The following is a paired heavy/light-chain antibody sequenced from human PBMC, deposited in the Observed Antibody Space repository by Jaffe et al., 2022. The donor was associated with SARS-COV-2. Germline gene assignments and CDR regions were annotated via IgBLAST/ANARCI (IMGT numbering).Light chain of an antibody. Sequence: DIVMTQSPLSLPVTPGEPASISCRSSQSLLHSNGYNYLDWYLQKPGQSPQLLIYLGSNRASGVPDRFSGSGSGTDFTLKISRVEAEDVGVYYCMQALQTPPGFTFGPGTKVDIK. V-gene: IGKV2-28*01. J-gene: IGKJ3*01. CDR1: QSLLHSNGYNY. CDR2: LGS. CDR3: MQALQTPPGFT.
Heavy chain of an antibody. CDR2: ISGSGGNT. J-gene: IGHJ3*02. D-gene: IGHD6-6*01. CDR3: AKPYSSSSLSRYHAFDI. CDR1: GFTFTSYA. Sequence: EVQLLESGGNLVQPGGSLRLSCAASGFTFTSYAMNWVRQAPGKGLEWVSAISGSGGNTFYADSVKGRFTISRDNSKKTLYLQMNSLRAEDTAVYYCAKPYSSSSLSRYHAFDIWGQGTMVTVSS. V-gene: IGHV3-23*01.